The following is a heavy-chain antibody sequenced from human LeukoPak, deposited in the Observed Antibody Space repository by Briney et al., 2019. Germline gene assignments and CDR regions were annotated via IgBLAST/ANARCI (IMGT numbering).Heavy chain of an antibody. D-gene: IGHD5-18*01. V-gene: IGHV3-21*01. Sequence: GGSLRLSCSASGFTFSRYSMNWVRQAPGKGLEWVSSISSTSIYRYYADSVKGRFTISRDNAKNSLYLQMNSLRAEDTAVYYCAKDAYNRDTAPPSSFDYWGQGTLVTVSS. CDR2: ISSTSIYR. CDR1: GFTFSRYS. J-gene: IGHJ4*02. CDR3: AKDAYNRDTAPPSSFDY.